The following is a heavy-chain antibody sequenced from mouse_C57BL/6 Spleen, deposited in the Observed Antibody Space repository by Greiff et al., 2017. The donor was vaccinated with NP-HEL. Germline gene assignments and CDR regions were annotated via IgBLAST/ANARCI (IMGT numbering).Heavy chain of an antibody. J-gene: IGHJ1*03. CDR3: ARGGTTVVARYFDV. CDR2: INPYNGGT. D-gene: IGHD1-1*01. CDR1: GYTFTDYY. V-gene: IGHV1-19*01. Sequence: EVQLQQSGPVLVKPGASVKMSCKASGYTFTDYYMNWVKQSHGKSLEWIGVINPYNGGTSYNQKFKGKATLTVDKSSSTAYMELNSLTSEDSAVYYCARGGTTVVARYFDVWGTGTTVTVSS.